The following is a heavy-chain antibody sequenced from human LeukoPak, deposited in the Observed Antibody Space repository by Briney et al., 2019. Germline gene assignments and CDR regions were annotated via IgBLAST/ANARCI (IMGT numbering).Heavy chain of an antibody. V-gene: IGHV4-34*01. CDR1: GGSFSGYY. D-gene: IGHD2-21*01. CDR3: ARGRYCGGECYSTYHFDY. J-gene: IGHJ4*02. Sequence: ASETLSLTCAVYGGSFSGYYWSWIRQPPGKGLEWIGEINHSGSTNYNPSLKSRVTISVDTSKNQFSLKLSSVTAADTAVYYCARGRYCGGECYSTYHFDYWGQGTLITVSS. CDR2: INHSGST.